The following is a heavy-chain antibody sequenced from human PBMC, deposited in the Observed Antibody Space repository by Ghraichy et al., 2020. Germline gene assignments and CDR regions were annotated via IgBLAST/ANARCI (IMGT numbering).Heavy chain of an antibody. D-gene: IGHD3-3*01. J-gene: IGHJ6*02. V-gene: IGHV3-7*01. Sequence: GESLNISCAASGFTFSSYWMSWVRQAPGKGLEWVANIKQDGSEKYYVDSVKGRFTISRDNAKNSLYLQMNSLRAEDTAVYYCARDHYDFWSGYYIGPYYYYGMDVWGQGTTVTVYS. CDR2: IKQDGSEK. CDR1: GFTFSSYW. CDR3: ARDHYDFWSGYYIGPYYYYGMDV.